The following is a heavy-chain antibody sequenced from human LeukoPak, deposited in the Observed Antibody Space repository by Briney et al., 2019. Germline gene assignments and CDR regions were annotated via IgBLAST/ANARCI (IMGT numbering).Heavy chain of an antibody. CDR3: ASWGWGDIVVVPAATDAFDI. J-gene: IGHJ3*02. D-gene: IGHD2-2*01. CDR2: IYYSGST. Sequence: SETLSLTCTVSGGSISSSSYYWGWIRQPPGKGLGWIGSIYYSGSTYYNPSLKSRVTISVDTSKNQFSLKLSSVTAADTAVYCCASWGWGDIVVVPAATDAFDIWGQGTMVTVSS. CDR1: GGSISSSSYY. V-gene: IGHV4-39*01.